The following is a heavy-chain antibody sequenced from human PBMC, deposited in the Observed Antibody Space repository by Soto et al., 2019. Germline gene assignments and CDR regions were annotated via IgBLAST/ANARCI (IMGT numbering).Heavy chain of an antibody. D-gene: IGHD3-3*01. CDR3: ARAITIFGVFNWFDP. CDR1: GGSISSSSYY. CDR2: IYYSGST. Sequence: SETLSLTCTVSGGSISSSSYYWGWIRQPPGKGLEWIGSIYYSGSTYYNPSLKSRVTISVDTSKNQFSLKLSSVTAADTAVYYCARAITIFGVFNWFDPWGQGTLVTVSS. J-gene: IGHJ5*02. V-gene: IGHV4-39*01.